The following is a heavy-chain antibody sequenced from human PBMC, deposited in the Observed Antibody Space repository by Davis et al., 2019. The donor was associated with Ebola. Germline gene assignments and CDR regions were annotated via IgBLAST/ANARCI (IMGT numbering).Heavy chain of an antibody. V-gene: IGHV3-30*04. CDR1: GFPFRNYA. CDR3: VRAVFHEVLDY. J-gene: IGHJ4*02. CDR2: VPHSERER. D-gene: IGHD3-3*01. Sequence: GESLKTSFAASGFPFRNYAMHWVRQAPGKGLEWVSVVPHSERERFYADSVKGRFTISRDNSENTLYLQMSSLTVDDTAVYYCVRAVFHEVLDYWGQGTPVTVSS.